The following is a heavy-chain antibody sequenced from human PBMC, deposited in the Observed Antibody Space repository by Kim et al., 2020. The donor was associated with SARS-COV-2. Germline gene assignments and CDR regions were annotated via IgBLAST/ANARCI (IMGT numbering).Heavy chain of an antibody. V-gene: IGHV3-49*04. J-gene: IGHJ4*02. D-gene: IGHD3-10*01. Sequence: GGSLRLSCTASGFTFGDYAMSWVRQAPGKGLEWVGFIRSKAYGGTTEYAASVKGRFTISRDDSKSIAYLQMNSLKTEDTAVYYCTRDTPGYGSGRKLFDYWGQGTLVTVSS. CDR1: GFTFGDYA. CDR2: IRSKAYGGTT. CDR3: TRDTPGYGSGRKLFDY.